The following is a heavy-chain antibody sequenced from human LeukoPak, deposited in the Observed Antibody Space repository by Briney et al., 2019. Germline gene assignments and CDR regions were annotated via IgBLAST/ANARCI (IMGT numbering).Heavy chain of an antibody. CDR3: AATGYGSGWTPLDF. V-gene: IGHV3-48*02. D-gene: IGHD6-19*01. J-gene: IGHJ4*02. CDR1: GFSFSSYT. Sequence: GGSLRLSCAASGFSFSSYTMNWVRQAPGKGLEWVSQISGGSDTIYYADSVKGRFSISRDNAKSALYLQMNSLREEDTAVYYCAATGYGSGWTPLDFWGQGTLVTVSS. CDR2: ISGGSDTI.